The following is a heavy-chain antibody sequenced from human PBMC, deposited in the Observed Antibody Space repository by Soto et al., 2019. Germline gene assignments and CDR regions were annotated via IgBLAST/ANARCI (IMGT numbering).Heavy chain of an antibody. V-gene: IGHV4-59*01. D-gene: IGHD2-15*01. Sequence: PSETLSLTCTVSGGSISSYYWSWIRQPPGKGLEWIGYIYYSGSTNYNPSLKSRVTISVDTSKNQFSLKLSSVTAADTAVYYCARDRRYCSGGSCYLVNWFDPWGQGTLVTVSS. CDR3: ARDRRYCSGGSCYLVNWFDP. CDR2: IYYSGST. CDR1: GGSISSYY. J-gene: IGHJ5*02.